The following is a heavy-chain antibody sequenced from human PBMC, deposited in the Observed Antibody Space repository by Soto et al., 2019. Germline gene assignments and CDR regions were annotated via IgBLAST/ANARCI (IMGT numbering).Heavy chain of an antibody. V-gene: IGHV3-30-3*01. CDR1: GFTFSSYA. Sequence: QVQLVESGGGMVQPGRSLRLSCAASGFTFSSYAMHWVRQAPGKGLDWVAVISYDESKKFYEDSVKGRFTISRDNSKNTLYLQMNSLRAEDTGVYYCARDWGELGKDYYYGMDVWGQGTTVTVSS. J-gene: IGHJ6*02. CDR2: ISYDESKK. D-gene: IGHD1-26*01. CDR3: ARDWGELGKDYYYGMDV.